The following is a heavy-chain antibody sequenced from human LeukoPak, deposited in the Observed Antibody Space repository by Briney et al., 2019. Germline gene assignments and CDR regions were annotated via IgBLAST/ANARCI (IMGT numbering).Heavy chain of an antibody. J-gene: IGHJ6*03. V-gene: IGHV4-59*01. D-gene: IGHD5-24*01. CDR1: GGSSSSNY. Sequence: SETLSLTCTVSGGSSSSNYWSWIRQPPGKGLERIGYIYYSGSTNYNPSLKSRVTISVDTSKNQFSLKLSSVTAAETAVYYCAREGRYRYGYNEYHSYMDIWGKGTTVTVSS. CDR2: IYYSGST. CDR3: AREGRYRYGYNEYHSYMDI.